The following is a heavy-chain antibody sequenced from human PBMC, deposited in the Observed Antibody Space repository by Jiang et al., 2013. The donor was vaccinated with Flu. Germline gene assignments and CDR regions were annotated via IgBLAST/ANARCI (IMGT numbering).Heavy chain of an antibody. D-gene: IGHD3-10*01. CDR2: INHSGST. Sequence: LLKPSETLSLTCAVYGGSFSGYYWSWIRQPPGKGLEWIGEINHSGSTNYNPSLKSRVTISVDTSKNQFSLKLSSVTAADTAVYYCARGRGHYYGSGSYKTYNWFDSWGQGTLVTVSS. CDR1: GGSFSGYY. V-gene: IGHV4-34*01. J-gene: IGHJ5*01. CDR3: ARGRGHYYGSGSYKTYNWFDS.